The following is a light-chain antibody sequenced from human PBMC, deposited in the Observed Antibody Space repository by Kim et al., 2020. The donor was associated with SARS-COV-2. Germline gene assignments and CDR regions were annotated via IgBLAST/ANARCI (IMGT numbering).Light chain of an antibody. J-gene: IGKJ4*01. CDR1: ENSGSW. V-gene: IGKV1-12*01. CDR2: STS. CDR3: QQLNSFPLT. Sequence: SAAEGDRVTFSGAASENSGSWLAWYQQTPGQAPSLLIYSTSTVHSGVPSRFSGSGSGTDFTLTVSSLQPEDSAVYYCQQLNSFPLTFGGGTKVEI.